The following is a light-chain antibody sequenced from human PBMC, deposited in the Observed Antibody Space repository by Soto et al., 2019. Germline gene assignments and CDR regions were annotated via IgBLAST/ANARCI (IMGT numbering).Light chain of an antibody. CDR2: DVS. Sequence: QSVLTQPASVSGSPGQSISISCTGTSSDVGGHNYVSWYQQHPGKAPKLMIYDVSNRPSGVSNRFSGSKSGNTASLTISGLQAEDEADFYCSSFTGSTYVFGTGTKVTVL. J-gene: IGLJ1*01. V-gene: IGLV2-14*03. CDR3: SSFTGSTYV. CDR1: SSDVGGHNY.